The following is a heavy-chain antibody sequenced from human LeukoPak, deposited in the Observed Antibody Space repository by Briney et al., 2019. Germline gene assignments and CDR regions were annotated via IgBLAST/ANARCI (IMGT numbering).Heavy chain of an antibody. J-gene: IGHJ4*02. CDR2: INHSGST. CDR1: GGSFSGYY. D-gene: IGHD3-10*01. Sequence: PSETLSLTCAVYGGSFSGYYWSWLRQPPGKGLDWIGEINHSGSTNYNPSLKSRVAISVDTSKNQFSLKLSSVTAADTAVYYCARGHLFRGSGSYFDYWGQGTLVTVSS. CDR3: ARGHLFRGSGSYFDY. V-gene: IGHV4-34*01.